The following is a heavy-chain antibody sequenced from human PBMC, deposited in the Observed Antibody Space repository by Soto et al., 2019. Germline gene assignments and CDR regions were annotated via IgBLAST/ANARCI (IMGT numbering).Heavy chain of an antibody. Sequence: EVQLVESGGGLVQPGGSLRLSCAGSGFTFSDHYMDWVRQAPGKGLEWVGRIRNKANDYSTEYAASVRDRFTISRDDSENSLYLQMNSLKTEDTAVYYCVRFRNWFFDYWGRGTLVTVSS. V-gene: IGHV3-72*01. CDR2: IRNKANDYST. CDR1: GFTFSDHY. D-gene: IGHD3-9*01. CDR3: VRFRNWFFDY. J-gene: IGHJ4*02.